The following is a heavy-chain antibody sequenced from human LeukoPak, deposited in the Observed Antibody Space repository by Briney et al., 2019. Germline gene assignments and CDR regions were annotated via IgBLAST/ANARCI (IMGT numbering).Heavy chain of an antibody. CDR2: IYPGDSDT. CDR3: ARPNSSSWYASMDY. Sequence: IYPGDSDTRYSPSFQGQVTISADKSISTAYLQWSSLKASDTAMYYCARPNSSSWYASMDYWGQGTLVTVSP. J-gene: IGHJ4*02. D-gene: IGHD6-13*01. V-gene: IGHV5-51*01.